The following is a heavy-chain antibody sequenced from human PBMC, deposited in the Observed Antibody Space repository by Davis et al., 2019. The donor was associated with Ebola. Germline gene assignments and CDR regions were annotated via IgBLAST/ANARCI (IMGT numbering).Heavy chain of an antibody. D-gene: IGHD2-15*01. J-gene: IGHJ4*02. Sequence: GESLKISCAASGFTFSSYAMSWVRQAPGKGLEWVSAISGSGGSTYYADSVKGRFTISRDNSKNTLYLQMNSLRAEDTAVYYCAKRGGHCSGGRCYGGFDFWGQGTLVTVSS. V-gene: IGHV3-23*01. CDR3: AKRGGHCSGGRCYGGFDF. CDR1: GFTFSSYA. CDR2: ISGSGGST.